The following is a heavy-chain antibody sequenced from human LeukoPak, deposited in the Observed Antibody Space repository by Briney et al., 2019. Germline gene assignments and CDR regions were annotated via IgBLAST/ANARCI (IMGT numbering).Heavy chain of an antibody. CDR1: GGSFSGYY. J-gene: IGHJ4*02. CDR3: ARRDGYCSGGSCFGGDFDY. Sequence: PSETLSLTCAVYGGSFSGYYWSWIRQPPGKGLEWIGEINHSGSTNYNPSLKSRVTISVDTSKNQFSLKLSSVTAADTAVYYCARRDGYCSGGSCFGGDFDYWGQGTLVTVSS. V-gene: IGHV4-34*01. D-gene: IGHD2-15*01. CDR2: INHSGST.